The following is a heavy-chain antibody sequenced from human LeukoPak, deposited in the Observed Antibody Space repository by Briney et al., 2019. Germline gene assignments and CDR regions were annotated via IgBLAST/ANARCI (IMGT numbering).Heavy chain of an antibody. D-gene: IGHD2-8*02. V-gene: IGHV3-23*01. Sequence: GGSLRLSCAASGFIVSSHYMSWVRQAPGKGLEWVSGISGSASTTYYADSVKGRFTISRDNSKNTLYLQMNSLRAEDTAVYYCAKSATYWSYFDYWGQGTLVTVSS. J-gene: IGHJ4*02. CDR3: AKSATYWSYFDY. CDR1: GFIVSSHY. CDR2: ISGSASTT.